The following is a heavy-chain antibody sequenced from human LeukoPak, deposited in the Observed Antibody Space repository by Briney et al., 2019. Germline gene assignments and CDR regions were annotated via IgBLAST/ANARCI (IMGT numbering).Heavy chain of an antibody. CDR3: AREAGGYSGYDSWNYYYGMDV. V-gene: IGHV1-69*04. J-gene: IGHJ6*02. CDR1: GGTFSSYA. Sequence: SVKVCCKASGGTFSSYAISWVRQAPGQGLEWMGRIIPILGIANYAQKFQGRVTITADKSTSTAYMELSSLRSEDTAVYYCAREAGGYSGYDSWNYYYGMDVWGQGTTVTVSS. CDR2: IIPILGIA. D-gene: IGHD5-12*01.